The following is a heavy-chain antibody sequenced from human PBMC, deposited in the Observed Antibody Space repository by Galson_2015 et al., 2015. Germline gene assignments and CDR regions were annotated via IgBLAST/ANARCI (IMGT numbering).Heavy chain of an antibody. CDR1: GFTVSSNY. CDR3: SRGGASLVVLDH. J-gene: IGHJ4*02. CDR2: IYGGDRT. Sequence: SLRLSCAASGFTVSSNYMSWVRQAPGKGLEWVSVIYGGDRTNYADSVKGRFTISRDNSKNTLFLQMNSLRAEDTAVYYCSRGGASLVVLDHWGQGTLVTVSS. D-gene: IGHD1-26*01. V-gene: IGHV3-53*01.